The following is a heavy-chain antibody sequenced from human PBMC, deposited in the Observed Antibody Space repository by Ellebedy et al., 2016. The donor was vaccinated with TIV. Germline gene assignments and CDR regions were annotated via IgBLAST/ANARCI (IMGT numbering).Heavy chain of an antibody. CDR3: AREITLVRGAPGWLDP. CDR1: GDSVSSNSAA. D-gene: IGHD3-10*01. Sequence: SQTLSLTCAISGDSVSSNSAAWNWIRQSPSRGLEWLGRAYYRSKWYYDYAISVKNRVTFNPDTSKNHFSLQLNSVTPEDTAVYYCAREITLVRGAPGWLDPWGQGTLVIVSS. J-gene: IGHJ5*02. CDR2: AYYRSKWYY. V-gene: IGHV6-1*01.